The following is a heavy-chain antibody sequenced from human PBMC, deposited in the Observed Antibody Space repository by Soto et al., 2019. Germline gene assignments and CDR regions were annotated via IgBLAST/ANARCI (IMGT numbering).Heavy chain of an antibody. Sequence: QVQLVQSGAEVKKPGASVKVSCKASGYTFTNYAIRWVRQGPGQRLEWMGWINAGNAKTKYSQKFQGRVTISRDTYASTAYMELSSLRSEDTAVYYCARDGAVAGNTNFDYWGQGTLVTVSS. D-gene: IGHD6-19*01. J-gene: IGHJ4*02. CDR2: INAGNAKT. CDR3: ARDGAVAGNTNFDY. V-gene: IGHV1-3*01. CDR1: GYTFTNYA.